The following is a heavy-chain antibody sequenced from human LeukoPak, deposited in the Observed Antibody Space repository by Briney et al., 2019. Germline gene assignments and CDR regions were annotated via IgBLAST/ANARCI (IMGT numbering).Heavy chain of an antibody. CDR2: ISGSGGST. Sequence: GGSLRLSCAASGFTFSSYGMSWVRQAPGKGLEWVSAISGSGGSTYYADSVKGRFTISRDNSQDTLYLQINGLRAEDTAVYYCAKAPRAAAGTYNGMDVWGQGTTVTVSS. J-gene: IGHJ6*02. CDR3: AKAPRAAAGTYNGMDV. V-gene: IGHV3-23*01. CDR1: GFTFSSYG. D-gene: IGHD6-13*01.